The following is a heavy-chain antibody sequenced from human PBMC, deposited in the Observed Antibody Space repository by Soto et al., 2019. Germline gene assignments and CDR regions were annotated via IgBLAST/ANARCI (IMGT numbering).Heavy chain of an antibody. CDR3: ARGENIVVVVAATYNFDY. J-gene: IGHJ4*02. CDR2: INPSGGST. CDR1: GYTFTSYY. D-gene: IGHD2-15*01. V-gene: IGHV1-46*01. Sequence: ASVKVSCKASGYTFTSYYMHWVRQAPGQGLEWMGIINPSGGSTSYAQKFQGRVTMTRDTSTSTVYMELSSLRSEDTAVYYCARGENIVVVVAATYNFDYWGQGTLVTVSS.